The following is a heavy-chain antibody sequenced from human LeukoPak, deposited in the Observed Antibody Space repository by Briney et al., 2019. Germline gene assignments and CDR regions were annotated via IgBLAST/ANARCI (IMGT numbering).Heavy chain of an antibody. J-gene: IGHJ3*02. CDR1: GGSISTYY. V-gene: IGHV4-59*01. CDR2: IYNSGST. D-gene: IGHD3-22*01. CDR3: ARIYYDSGAYYRRAFDI. Sequence: PSETLSLTCTVSGGSISTYYWSWIRQPPGKGLEWIAYIYNSGSTNSNPSLKSRDTISVDTSKNQFSLRLSSVTAADTAVYYCARIYYDSGAYYRRAFDIWGQGTMVSVSS.